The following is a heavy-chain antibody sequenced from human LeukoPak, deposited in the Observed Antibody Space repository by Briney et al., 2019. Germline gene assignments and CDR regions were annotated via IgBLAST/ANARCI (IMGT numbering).Heavy chain of an antibody. J-gene: IGHJ6*02. V-gene: IGHV4-31*03. CDR2: IYYSGST. D-gene: IGHD3-10*01. Sequence: SETLSLTRTLSGGSISSGGYYWSWIRQHPGKGLEWIGYIYYSGSTYYNPSLKSRVTISVDTSKNQFSLKLCSVTAADTAVYYCARVAGSHAYYYYGMDVWGQGTTVTVSS. CDR3: ARVAGSHAYYYYGMDV. CDR1: GGSISSGGYY.